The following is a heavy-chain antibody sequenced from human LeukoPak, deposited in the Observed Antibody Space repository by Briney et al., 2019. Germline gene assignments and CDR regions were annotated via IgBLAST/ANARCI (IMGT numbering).Heavy chain of an antibody. CDR2: IYPGDSDT. CDR1: GYSFTSYW. D-gene: IGHD3-10*01. CDR3: ARGRRFGELSHPTYYFDY. V-gene: IGHV5-51*01. Sequence: GESLKISCTGSGYSFTSYWIGWVRQMPGKGLEWMGIIYPGDSDTRYSPSFQGQVTISADKSISTAYLQWSSLKASDTAVYYCARGRRFGELSHPTYYFDYWGQGTQATVSS. J-gene: IGHJ4*02.